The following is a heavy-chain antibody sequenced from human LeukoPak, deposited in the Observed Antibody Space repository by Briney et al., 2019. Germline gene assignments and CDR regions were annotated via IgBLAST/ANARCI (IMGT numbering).Heavy chain of an antibody. CDR2: ISCSGCTI. J-gene: IGHJ4*02. Sequence: GGSLSLFCAPSGFTLSIYEMKWVRQAPGGGLEWVLYISCSGCTIHYADCVEGRFTISRDNPQISLYLHMNTLRAEDTAVYYCASGYDLPYWGQGTLVTVSS. CDR3: ASGYDLPY. D-gene: IGHD5-12*01. V-gene: IGHV3-48*03. CDR1: GFTLSIYE.